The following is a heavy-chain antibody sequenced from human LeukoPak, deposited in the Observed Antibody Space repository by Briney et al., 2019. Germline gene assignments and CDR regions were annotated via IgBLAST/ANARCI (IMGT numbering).Heavy chain of an antibody. CDR3: AREYRVTARFDP. CDR2: INSDASST. V-gene: IGHV3-74*01. J-gene: IGHJ5*02. D-gene: IGHD5-18*01. CDR1: GFTCSHYW. Sequence: GGSLRLSCAASGFTCSHYWMHWLRQAPGKGLVWVSRINSDASSTAYADSVKGRFTISRDNAKNTLSLQMHSLRAEDTAIYYCAREYRVTARFDPWGQGTLVTVSS.